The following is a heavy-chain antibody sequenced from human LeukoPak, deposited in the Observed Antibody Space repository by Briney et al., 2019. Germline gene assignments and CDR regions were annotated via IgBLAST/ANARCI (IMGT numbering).Heavy chain of an antibody. CDR2: TRTKARNYNT. CDR1: GFSVSEYF. CDR3: ARDPSSSGWNY. V-gene: IGHV3-72*01. J-gene: IGHJ4*02. D-gene: IGHD6-19*01. Sequence: GGSLRLSCVASGFSVSEYFIDWLRQAPGKGLEWVSRTRTKARNYNTEYATSVKGRFTVSRDDSDNSVFLQMDSLRTDDTAVYYCARDPSSSGWNYWGQGTLVTVSS.